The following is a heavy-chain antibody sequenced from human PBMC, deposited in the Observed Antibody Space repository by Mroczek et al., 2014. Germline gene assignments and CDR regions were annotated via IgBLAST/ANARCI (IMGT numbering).Heavy chain of an antibody. CDR1: GFTFSSYS. CDR2: ISSSSSTI. CDR3: ATCRYYDFWSGYYFEHSYYYGTGRR. J-gene: IGHJ6*02. Sequence: VQLVQSGGGLVQPGGSLRLSCAASGFTFSSYSMNWVRQAPGKGLEWVSYISSSSSTIYYADSVKGRFTISRDNAKNSLYLQMNSLRAEDTAVYYCATCRYYDFWSGYYFEHSYYYGTGRRGSDGPTVDRLL. V-gene: IGHV3-48*01. D-gene: IGHD3-3*01.